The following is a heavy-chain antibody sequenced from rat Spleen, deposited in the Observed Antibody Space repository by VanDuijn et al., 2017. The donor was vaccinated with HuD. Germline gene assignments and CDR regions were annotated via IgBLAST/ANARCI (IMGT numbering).Heavy chain of an antibody. CDR1: GYSITSSLR. V-gene: IGHV3-3*01. Sequence: EVQLQESGPGLVKPSQSLSLTCSVIGYSITSSLRWNWIRKFPGNKLEWMGYINSAGSTVYNPSLKSRISITGDTSKTQFFLQVNYVSTEDTATYYCATSEGVHYYLPVAYWGQGTLVTVSS. CDR2: INSAGST. J-gene: IGHJ3*01. CDR3: ATSEGVHYYLPVAY. D-gene: IGHD1-1*01.